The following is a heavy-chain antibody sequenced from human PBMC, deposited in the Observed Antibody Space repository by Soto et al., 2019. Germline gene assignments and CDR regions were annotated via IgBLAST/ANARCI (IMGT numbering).Heavy chain of an antibody. J-gene: IGHJ6*02. CDR2: IDSDGSST. CDR1: GFTFGSYW. CDR3: ARGRPYGMDV. V-gene: IGHV3-74*01. Sequence: LILSCAASGFTFGSYWMNWVRQAPWNGLVWVSRIDSDGSSTTYADSVKGRFTTSRDNAKNTLYLQMSSLRVEDTAVYYCARGRPYGMDVWGQGTTVTVSS.